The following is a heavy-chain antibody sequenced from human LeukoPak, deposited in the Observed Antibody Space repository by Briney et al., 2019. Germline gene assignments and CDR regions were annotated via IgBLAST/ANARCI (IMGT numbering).Heavy chain of an antibody. V-gene: IGHV4-39*01. CDR3: ASANNYDFWSGYYNFDY. CDR1: GGSISSSSYY. J-gene: IGHJ4*02. CDR2: IYYSGST. Sequence: PSETLSLTCTISGGSISSSSYYWGWIRQPPGKGLEWIGSIYYSGSTYYNPSLKSRVTISVDTSKNQFSLKLSSVTAADTAVYYCASANNYDFWSGYYNFDYWGQGTLVTVSS. D-gene: IGHD3-3*01.